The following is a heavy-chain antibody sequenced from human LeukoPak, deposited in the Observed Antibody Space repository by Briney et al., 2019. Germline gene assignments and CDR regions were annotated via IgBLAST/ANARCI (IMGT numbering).Heavy chain of an antibody. V-gene: IGHV4-61*02. CDR2: IYTSGST. CDR1: GGSISSGSYY. J-gene: IGHJ3*01. Sequence: SETLSLTCTVSGGSISSGSYYWSWIRQPAGKGLEWIGRIYTSGSTNYNPSLKSRVTISVDTSKNQFSLKLSSVTAADTAVYYCAKSGYMPSDAFD. D-gene: IGHD3-3*01. CDR3: AKSGYMPSDAFD.